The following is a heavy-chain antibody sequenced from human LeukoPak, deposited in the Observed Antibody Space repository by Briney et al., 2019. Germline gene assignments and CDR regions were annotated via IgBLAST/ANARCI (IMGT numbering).Heavy chain of an antibody. D-gene: IGHD4-17*01. Sequence: PSETLSLTCTVSGGSISSYYWSWLRQPPGKGLEWIGEINHSGSTNYNPSLKSRVNISVDTSKNQFSLKLSSVTAADTAVYYCARGTRRMTTVSSRRTPLDYWGQGTLVTVSS. J-gene: IGHJ4*02. CDR1: GGSISSYY. CDR2: INHSGST. V-gene: IGHV4-34*01. CDR3: ARGTRRMTTVSSRRTPLDY.